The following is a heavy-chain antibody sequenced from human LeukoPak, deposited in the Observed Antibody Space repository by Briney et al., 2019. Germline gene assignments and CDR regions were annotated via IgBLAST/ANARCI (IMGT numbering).Heavy chain of an antibody. CDR3: ASPPFGVITPDAFDS. V-gene: IGHV4-39*01. J-gene: IGHJ3*02. D-gene: IGHD3-3*01. Sequence: PSETLFLTCTVSGGSISSSSYYLGWIRQPPGKGLEWIGSIFYSGSTYYNPSLKSRVTISVDSSKNQFSLRLTSVTAADTAVYYCASPPFGVITPDAFDSWGQGTMATVSS. CDR1: GGSISSSSYY. CDR2: IFYSGST.